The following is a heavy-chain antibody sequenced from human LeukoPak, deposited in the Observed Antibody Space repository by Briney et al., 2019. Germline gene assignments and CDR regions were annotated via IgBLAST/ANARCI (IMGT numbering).Heavy chain of an antibody. D-gene: IGHD3-3*01. Sequence: ASVKVSCKASGYTFTSYDINWVRQAPGQGLEWMGWINPNSGGTNYAQKFQGRVTMTRDTSISTAYMELSRLRSDDTAVYYCAREVSRITIFGVVTHGGAFDIWGQGTMVTVSS. J-gene: IGHJ3*02. CDR2: INPNSGGT. CDR1: GYTFTSYD. V-gene: IGHV1-2*02. CDR3: AREVSRITIFGVVTHGGAFDI.